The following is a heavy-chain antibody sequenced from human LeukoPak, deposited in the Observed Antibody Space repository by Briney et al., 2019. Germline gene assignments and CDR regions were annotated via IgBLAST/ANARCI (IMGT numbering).Heavy chain of an antibody. CDR2: IYYSGST. CDR1: GGSISSGHY. V-gene: IGHV4-31*03. J-gene: IGHJ4*02. CDR3: ARDFTGGNGHDS. D-gene: IGHD4-23*01. Sequence: PSETLSLTCNVFGGSISSGHYWSWIRQHPGKGLEWIGFIYYSGSTYYNPSLKSRVVISVDTSKNQFSLKVNSVTAADTAVYYCARDFTGGNGHDSWGQGTLVTVSS.